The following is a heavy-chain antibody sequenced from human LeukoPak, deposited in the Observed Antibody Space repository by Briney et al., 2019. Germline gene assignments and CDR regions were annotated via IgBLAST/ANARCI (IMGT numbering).Heavy chain of an antibody. CDR1: GYTFTGYY. CDR2: INPNSGGT. V-gene: IGHV1-2*02. CDR3: ARTTYCSSTSCRKGFDY. J-gene: IGHJ4*02. Sequence: ASVKVSCKASGYTFTGYYMHWVRQAPGQGLEWMGWINPNSGGTNYAQKFRGRVTMTRDTSISTAYMELSRLRSDDTAVYYCARTTYCSSTSCRKGFDYWGQGTLVTVSS. D-gene: IGHD2-2*01.